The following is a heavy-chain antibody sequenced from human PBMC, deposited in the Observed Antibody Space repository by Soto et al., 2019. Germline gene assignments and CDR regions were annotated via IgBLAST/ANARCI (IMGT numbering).Heavy chain of an antibody. J-gene: IGHJ4*02. CDR2: MNPNSGNT. CDR1: GYTFTSYD. CDR3: ARDPKTSGGQHWAFNYFDS. Sequence: ASVKVSCKASGYTFTSYDINWVRQATGQGLEWMGWMNPNSGNTGYAQKFQGRVTMTRNTSISTAYMELSSLRSEDTAVYYCARDPKTSGGQHWAFNYFDSWGQGTLVTVSS. D-gene: IGHD7-27*01. V-gene: IGHV1-8*01.